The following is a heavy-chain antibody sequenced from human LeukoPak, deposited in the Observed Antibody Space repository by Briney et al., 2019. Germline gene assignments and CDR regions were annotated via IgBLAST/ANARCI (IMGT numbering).Heavy chain of an antibody. CDR1: GCSISSTGYY. Sequence: PSETLSLTCTVSGCSISSTGYYWGWIRQSPGKGLEWIGTICHSGSTYYNPSLKSRVTISVDTSKNQFSLKLSSETAADMAVYYCTRHQWWLAPRNFDYWGQGTLVTVSS. V-gene: IGHV4-39*01. CDR3: TRHQWWLAPRNFDY. CDR2: ICHSGST. D-gene: IGHD2-8*01. J-gene: IGHJ4*02.